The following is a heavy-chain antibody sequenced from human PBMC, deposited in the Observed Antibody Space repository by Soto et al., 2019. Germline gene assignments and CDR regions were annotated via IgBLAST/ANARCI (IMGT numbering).Heavy chain of an antibody. D-gene: IGHD1-1*01. CDR2: IKSRTDGGTA. V-gene: IGHV3-15*01. CDR3: TTLPSAKCT. J-gene: IGHJ4*02. CDR1: GFTFSTTW. Sequence: GGSLRLSCAASGFTFSTTWMSWVRQAPGKGLEWIGRIKSRTDGGTADYDAPVIDRFTISRDDSKNTLYLQMNSLKTEDTAVYYCTTLPSAKCTWGQGTLVTVSS.